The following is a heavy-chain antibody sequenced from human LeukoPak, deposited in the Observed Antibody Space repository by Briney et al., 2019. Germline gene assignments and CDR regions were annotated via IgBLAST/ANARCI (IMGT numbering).Heavy chain of an antibody. CDR3: TREGSAYNDILTGYYRSGYYFEY. CDR2: IRSKAYGGTT. D-gene: IGHD3-9*01. Sequence: GGSLRLSCTASGFTFGDYAMSWVRQAPGKGLEWVGFIRSKAYGGTTEYAASVKGRFTISRDDSKSIAYLQMNSLKTEDTAVYYCTREGSAYNDILTGYYRSGYYFEYWGQGTLVTGSS. V-gene: IGHV3-49*04. CDR1: GFTFGDYA. J-gene: IGHJ4*02.